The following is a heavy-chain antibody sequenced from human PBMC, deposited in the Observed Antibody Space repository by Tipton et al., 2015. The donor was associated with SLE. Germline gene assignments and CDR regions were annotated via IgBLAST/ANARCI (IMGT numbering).Heavy chain of an antibody. CDR3: ARSTPDEFDF. CDR2: IYYTGNI. V-gene: IGHV4-59*01. CDR1: IGSLNNYY. D-gene: IGHD5/OR15-5a*01. J-gene: IGHJ4*01. Sequence: TLSLTCIVSIGSLNNYYWSWIRQPPGKGLEWIGNIYYTGNINYSPSLKSRVSMSVDTSKNRFSLKLKTVTAADTAVYCCARSTPDEFDFWGHGTLVTVSS.